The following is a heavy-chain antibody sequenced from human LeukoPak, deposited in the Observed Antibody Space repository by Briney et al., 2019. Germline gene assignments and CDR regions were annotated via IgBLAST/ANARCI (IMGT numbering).Heavy chain of an antibody. CDR3: ARGGYYDFWSGPAQKYGMDV. Sequence: GGSLRLSCAASGFTFSSYSMNWVRQAPGKGLEWVSSISSSSSYIYHADSVKGRFTISRDNAKNSLYLQMNSLRAEDTAVYYCARGGYYDFWSGPAQKYGMDVWGQGTTVTVFS. D-gene: IGHD3-3*01. V-gene: IGHV3-21*01. CDR2: ISSSSSYI. CDR1: GFTFSSYS. J-gene: IGHJ6*02.